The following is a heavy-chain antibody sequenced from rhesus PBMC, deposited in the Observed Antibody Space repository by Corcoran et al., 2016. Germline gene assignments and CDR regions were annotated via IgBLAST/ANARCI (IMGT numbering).Heavy chain of an antibody. D-gene: IGHD1-7*02. Sequence: QVQLQESGPGVVTPSVSLSLICPVSGVSFSGRFGWCCICPPLGNGLGWIGNSDGSSGSTNYNPSLKNRVTISKDASKNQFSLKLSSVTAADTAVYYCARDCNWNDGGYGLDSWGQGVVVTVSS. CDR1: GVSFSGRFG. CDR3: ARDCNWNDGGYGLDS. J-gene: IGHJ6*01. V-gene: IGHV4-76*01. CDR2: SDGSSGST.